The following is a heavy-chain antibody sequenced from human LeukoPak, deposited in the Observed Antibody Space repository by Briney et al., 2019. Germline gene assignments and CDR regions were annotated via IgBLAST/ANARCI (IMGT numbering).Heavy chain of an antibody. D-gene: IGHD3-22*01. CDR2: ISDSGIST. J-gene: IGHJ3*02. V-gene: IGHV3-23*01. CDR3: ARDRYYYDSSGYLGFSAFDI. CDR1: GFNFGSHA. Sequence: PGGSLRLSCAASGFNFGSHAMSWVRQAAGKGPEWVSGISDSGISTYYAGSVKGRFSISRDNSRNTFFLEMNSLRAEDTAVYYCARDRYYYDSSGYLGFSAFDIWGQGTMVTVSS.